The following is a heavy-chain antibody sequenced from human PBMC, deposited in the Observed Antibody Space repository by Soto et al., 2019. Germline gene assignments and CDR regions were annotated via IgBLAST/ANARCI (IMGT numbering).Heavy chain of an antibody. CDR3: ARDLMGTYYDMLTGYSDY. CDR2: ISYDGSNK. J-gene: IGHJ4*02. D-gene: IGHD3-9*01. Sequence: QVQLVESGGGVVQPGRSLRLSCAASGFTFSSYAMHWVRQAPGKGLEWVAVISYDGSNKYYADSVKGRFTISRDNSKNTLYLQMNSLRAEDTAVYYCARDLMGTYYDMLTGYSDYWGQGTLVTVSS. V-gene: IGHV3-30-3*01. CDR1: GFTFSSYA.